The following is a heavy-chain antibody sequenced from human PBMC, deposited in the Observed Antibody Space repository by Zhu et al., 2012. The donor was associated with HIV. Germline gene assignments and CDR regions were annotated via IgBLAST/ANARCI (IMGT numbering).Heavy chain of an antibody. Sequence: EVQLVESGGVVVQPGGSLRLSCAASGFTFDDYTMHWVRQAPGKGLEWVSLISWDGGSTYYADSVKGRFTFSRDNSKNSLYLQMNSLRTEDTALYYCAKAGRGNLYYFDYWGQGTLVTVSS. V-gene: IGHV3-43*01. CDR1: GFTFDDYT. CDR2: ISWDGGST. D-gene: IGHD4-23*01. CDR3: AKAGRGNLYYFDY. J-gene: IGHJ4*02.